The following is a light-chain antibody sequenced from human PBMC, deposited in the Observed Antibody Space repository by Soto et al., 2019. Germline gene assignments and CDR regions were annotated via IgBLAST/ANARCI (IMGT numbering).Light chain of an antibody. J-gene: IGKJ5*01. CDR2: VAS. Sequence: EIVLTQSPGTLSLSPGERATLSCRTSQSVSSSDLAWYQQKPGQAPRLLVYVASSRAAGIPDRFSGSGSGTDFTLTISRLEPEDFAVYYCQQYGSLPITFGQGTRLEI. CDR3: QQYGSLPIT. CDR1: QSVSSSD. V-gene: IGKV3-20*01.